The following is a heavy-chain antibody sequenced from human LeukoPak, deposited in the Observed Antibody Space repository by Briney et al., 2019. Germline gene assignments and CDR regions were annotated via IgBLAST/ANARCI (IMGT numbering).Heavy chain of an antibody. CDR1: GFTVSSNY. J-gene: IGHJ4*02. V-gene: IGHV3-53*01. CDR3: AKDWYNSLNYFDY. D-gene: IGHD1-1*01. Sequence: GGSLRLSCAASGFTVSSNYMSWVRQAPGKGLEWVSVIYSGGSTYYADSVKGRFTISRDNSKNTLYLQMNSLRVDDTDVYYCAKDWYNSLNYFDYWGQGSLVTVSS. CDR2: IYSGGST.